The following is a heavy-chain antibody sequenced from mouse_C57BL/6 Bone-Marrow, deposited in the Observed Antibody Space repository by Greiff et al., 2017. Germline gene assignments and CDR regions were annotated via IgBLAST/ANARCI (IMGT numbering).Heavy chain of an antibody. CDR3: ARFSTGSYAMDY. D-gene: IGHD4-1*02. CDR2: IYPGDGDT. J-gene: IGHJ4*01. Sequence: VQVVESGPELVKPGASVKISCKASGYAFSSSWMHWVKQRPGKGLEWIGRIYPGDGDTNYNGKFKGKATLTADKSSSTAYMQLSSLTSEDSAVYFCARFSTGSYAMDYWGQGTSVTVSS. CDR1: GYAFSSSW. V-gene: IGHV1-82*01.